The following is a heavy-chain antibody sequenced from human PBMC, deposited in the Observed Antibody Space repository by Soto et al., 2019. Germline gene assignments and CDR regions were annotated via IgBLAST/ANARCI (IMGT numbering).Heavy chain of an antibody. CDR1: GGSISSYY. CDR2: IYYSGST. D-gene: IGHD2-15*01. J-gene: IGHJ5*02. Sequence: SETLSLTCTVSGGSISSYYWSWIRQPPGKGLEWIGYIYYSGSTNYNPSLKSRVTISVDTSKNQFSLKLSSVTAADTAVYYCARAPLGYCSGGSCYVPLNWFDPWGQGTLVTVSS. CDR3: ARAPLGYCSGGSCYVPLNWFDP. V-gene: IGHV4-59*01.